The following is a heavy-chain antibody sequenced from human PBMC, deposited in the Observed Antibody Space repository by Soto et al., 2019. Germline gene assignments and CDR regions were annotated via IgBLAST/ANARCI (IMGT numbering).Heavy chain of an antibody. V-gene: IGHV4-34*01. CDR1: GGSFSGYY. CDR3: ATVGSSWYYYYYGMDV. D-gene: IGHD6-13*01. CDR2: INHSGST. Sequence: QVQLQQWGAGLLKPSETLSLTCAVYGGSFSGYYWSWIRQPPGKGLEWIGEINHSGSTNYNPSLKSRVTKSVDTSKTQFSPKLSSVTAADTAVYYCATVGSSWYYYYYGMDVWGKGTTVTVSS. J-gene: IGHJ6*04.